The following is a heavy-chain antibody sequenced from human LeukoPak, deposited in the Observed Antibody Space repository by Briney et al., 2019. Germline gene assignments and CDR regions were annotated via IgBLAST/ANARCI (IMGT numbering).Heavy chain of an antibody. CDR3: ATYDY. CDR2: ISSSSTTM. J-gene: IGHJ4*02. CDR1: GLSFSNYD. V-gene: IGHV3-48*02. Sequence: GGSLRLSCAASGLSFSNYDMNWVRQAPGKGLEWISYISSSSTTMYYADSVKGRFTISRDNAKNSLSLQMDSLRDEDTAVYYCATYDYWGQGTLVTVSS.